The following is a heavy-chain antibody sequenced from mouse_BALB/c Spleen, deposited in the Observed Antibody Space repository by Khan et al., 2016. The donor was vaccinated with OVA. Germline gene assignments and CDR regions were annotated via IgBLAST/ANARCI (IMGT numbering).Heavy chain of an antibody. CDR1: GFSLTNYG. J-gene: IGHJ2*01. D-gene: IGHD1-1*02. V-gene: IGHV2-2*02. Sequence: QVQLKQSGPGLVQPSQSLSITCTVSGFSLTNYGVHWVRQSPGKGLEWLGVIWSSGITDYNATFMSRLSISRDISKSQVFFKMNSLQANDTGIYDCARNRNGYFDYWGQGTTLTGSS. CDR2: IWSSGIT. CDR3: ARNRNGYFDY.